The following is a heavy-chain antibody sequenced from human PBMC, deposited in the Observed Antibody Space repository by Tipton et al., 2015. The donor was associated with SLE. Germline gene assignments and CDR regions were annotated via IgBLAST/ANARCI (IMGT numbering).Heavy chain of an antibody. CDR1: GYSISSGYY. V-gene: IGHV4-38-2*01. CDR3: ARPAEAAAGLFDY. CDR2: IYYSGST. D-gene: IGHD6-13*01. J-gene: IGHJ4*02. Sequence: LRLSCVVSGYSISSGYYWGWIRQPAGKGLEWIGSIYYSGSTYYNPSLKSRVTISVDTSKNQFSLKLSSVTAADTAVYYCARPAEAAAGLFDYWGQGTLVTVSS.